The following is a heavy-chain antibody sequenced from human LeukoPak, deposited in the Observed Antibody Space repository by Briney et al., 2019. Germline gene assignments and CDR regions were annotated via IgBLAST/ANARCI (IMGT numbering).Heavy chain of an antibody. Sequence: PSETLSLTCTVSGGSISGHYWSWIRQPPGKGLEWIGYIDYSGTTNYNPSLKSRVSISVDTSTNQFSLKLRSLTAADTAVYYCARGRDAYYFAYWGQGTLVTVSP. D-gene: IGHD2-21*01. J-gene: IGHJ4*02. V-gene: IGHV4-59*11. CDR3: ARGRDAYYFAY. CDR2: IDYSGTT. CDR1: GGSISGHY.